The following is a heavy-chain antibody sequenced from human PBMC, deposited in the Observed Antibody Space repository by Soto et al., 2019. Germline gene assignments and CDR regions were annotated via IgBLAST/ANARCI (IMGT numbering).Heavy chain of an antibody. V-gene: IGHV2-5*02. CDR2: IYWDDDK. D-gene: IGHD2-21*01. Sequence: QITLKESGPTLVKPTQTLTLTCTFSGFSLSTSGVGVGWIRQPPRKALEWLALIYWDDDKRYSPSLKNRLTITKGTAKNQVVLTTSYMDPVYTATYSCANLLPCSFDYWGKGNLVTVSS. CDR1: GFSLSTSGVG. J-gene: IGHJ4*02. CDR3: ANLLPCSFDY.